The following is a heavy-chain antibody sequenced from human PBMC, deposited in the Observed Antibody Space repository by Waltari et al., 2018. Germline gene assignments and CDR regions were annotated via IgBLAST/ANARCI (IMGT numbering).Heavy chain of an antibody. CDR2: IYTSGST. J-gene: IGHJ4*02. CDR3: ARERRESSSPGRFAV. CDR1: GGSIISGSYY. V-gene: IGHV4-61*02. D-gene: IGHD6-6*01. Sequence: QVQLQESGPGLVKPSQTLSLTCTVSGGSIISGSYYWSWIRQPAGKGLEWLGRIYTSGSTNCKPSLKSRVTISVDTSKNQFSLKLSSVTAADTAVYYCARERRESSSPGRFAVWGQGTLVTVSS.